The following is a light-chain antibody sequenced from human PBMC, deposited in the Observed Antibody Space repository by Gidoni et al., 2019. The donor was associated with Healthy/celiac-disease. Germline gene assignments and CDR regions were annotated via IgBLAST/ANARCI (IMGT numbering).Light chain of an antibody. V-gene: IGKV3-11*01. CDR1: QSVNSY. CDR2: DAS. J-gene: IGKJ1*01. Sequence: EIVLTQSPATLSLSPGERATLSCRASQSVNSYLAWYQQKPGQAPRLLIYDASNRATGSPARFSGSGSGTDFTLTISSLVPEDFAVYYCQQRSNWSWTFGQGTKVEIK. CDR3: QQRSNWSWT.